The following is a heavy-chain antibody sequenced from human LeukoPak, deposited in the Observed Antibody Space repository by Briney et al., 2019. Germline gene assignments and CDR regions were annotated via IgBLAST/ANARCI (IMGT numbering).Heavy chain of an antibody. CDR2: INPNSGGT. D-gene: IGHD6-6*01. CDR3: ARSDSSSSAALWY. Sequence: GASVKVSCKASGYTFTGYYMHWVRQAPGQGLEWMGRINPNSGGTNYAQKFQGRVTMTRDTSISTAYMELSRLRSDDTAVYHCARSDSSSSAALWYWGQGTLVTVSS. J-gene: IGHJ4*02. V-gene: IGHV1-2*06. CDR1: GYTFTGYY.